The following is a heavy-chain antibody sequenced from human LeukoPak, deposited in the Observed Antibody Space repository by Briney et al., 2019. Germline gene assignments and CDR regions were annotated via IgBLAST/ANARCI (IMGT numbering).Heavy chain of an antibody. Sequence: KSSQTLSLTCTVSGGSISSGDYYWSWIRQPPGKGLEWIGYIYYSGSTYYNPSLKSRVTISVDTSKNQFSLKLSSVTAADTAVYYCARHGEYSYGPDYWGQGTLVTVSS. J-gene: IGHJ4*02. CDR2: IYYSGST. D-gene: IGHD5-18*01. CDR3: ARHGEYSYGPDY. V-gene: IGHV4-30-4*08. CDR1: GGSISSGDYY.